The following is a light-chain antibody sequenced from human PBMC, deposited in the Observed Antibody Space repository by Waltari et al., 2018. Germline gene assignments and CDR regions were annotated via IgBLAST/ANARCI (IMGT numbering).Light chain of an antibody. V-gene: IGLV2-14*03. CDR3: CSYTTTTTWV. Sequence: QSALTQPASVSGSPGQSITISCSGTGSDIGGFNYVSWYQQRPGKAPKLLIYGVSQRPSGVSDRFSGSKSGNRASLTISGLQAEDDSDYYCCSYTTTTTWVFGGGTKLTAL. J-gene: IGLJ3*02. CDR2: GVS. CDR1: GSDIGGFNY.